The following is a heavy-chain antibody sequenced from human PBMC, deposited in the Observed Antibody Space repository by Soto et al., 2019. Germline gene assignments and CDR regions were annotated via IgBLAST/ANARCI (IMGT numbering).Heavy chain of an antibody. J-gene: IGHJ6*02. D-gene: IGHD2-8*01. CDR3: AREGGVSTIYGLDV. CDR1: GFTFSKYG. Sequence: QVVLVESGGGVVQPGRSLRLSCDASGFTFSKYGMHWVRQAPGQGLEWVALIWYDGNTKYYADSVKGRFTISRDNYGNTVYLQMNSMRARDTAVYFCAREGGVSTIYGLDVWGQGTTVIVSS. CDR2: IWYDGNTK. V-gene: IGHV3-33*01.